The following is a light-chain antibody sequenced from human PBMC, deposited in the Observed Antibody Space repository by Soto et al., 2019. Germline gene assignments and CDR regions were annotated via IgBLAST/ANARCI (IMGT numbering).Light chain of an antibody. Sequence: QSVLTQPPSASGSPGQSVTISCTGTGSDIGGYNFVSWYQQHPGKVPKLIIYEVNKRPSGVPDRFSGSKSGNTASLTVSGLQADDEADYYCSSYAGTNNRYVFGTGTKLTFL. CDR3: SSYAGTNNRYV. J-gene: IGLJ1*01. V-gene: IGLV2-8*01. CDR1: GSDIGGYNF. CDR2: EVN.